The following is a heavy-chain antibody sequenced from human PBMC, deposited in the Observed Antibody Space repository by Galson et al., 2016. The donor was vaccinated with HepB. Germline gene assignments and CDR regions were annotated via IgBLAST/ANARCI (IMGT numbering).Heavy chain of an antibody. CDR1: GYTFTNYA. Sequence: SVKVSCKASGYTFTNYAMNWVRQAPGQGPEWMGWINTNTGNATYAQGFTGRFVFSLDTSVSTAYLQITNLKADDTAVYYCARAPYCSGGSCYLHPTGFDYWGQGTLVTVSS. J-gene: IGHJ4*02. D-gene: IGHD2-15*01. V-gene: IGHV7-4-1*02. CDR2: INTNTGNA. CDR3: ARAPYCSGGSCYLHPTGFDY.